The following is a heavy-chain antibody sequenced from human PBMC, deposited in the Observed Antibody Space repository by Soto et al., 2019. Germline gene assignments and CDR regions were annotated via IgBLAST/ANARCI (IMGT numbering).Heavy chain of an antibody. CDR3: ARDLPTYSGFGFEY. J-gene: IGHJ4*02. CDR2: VFHSGST. V-gene: IGHV4-4*02. D-gene: IGHD5-12*01. CDR1: GGSISSSNW. Sequence: PSETLSLTCAVSGGSISSSNWWTWVRQPPGKGLEWIGEVFHSGSTNYNPSLKSRVTISVDKSKNQFSLKLSSVTAADTAVYYCARDLPTYSGFGFEYWGQGTLVTVS.